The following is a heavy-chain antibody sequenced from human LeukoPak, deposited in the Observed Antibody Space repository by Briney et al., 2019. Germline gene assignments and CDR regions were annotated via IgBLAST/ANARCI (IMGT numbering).Heavy chain of an antibody. V-gene: IGHV4-34*01. J-gene: IGHJ4*02. CDR1: GGSFSGYY. D-gene: IGHD5-24*01. CDR2: INHSGST. Sequence: KTSETLSLTCAVYGGSFSGYYWSWIRQPPGKGLEWIGEINHSGSTNYNPSLKSRVTISVDTSKNQFSLKLSSVTAADTAVYYCARGLQDENGYKNYFDSWGQGTLVTVSS. CDR3: ARGLQDENGYKNYFDS.